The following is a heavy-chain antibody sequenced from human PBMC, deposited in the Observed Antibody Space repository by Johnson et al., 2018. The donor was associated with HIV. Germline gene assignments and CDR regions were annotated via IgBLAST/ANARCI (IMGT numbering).Heavy chain of an antibody. CDR1: QFTFSRYY. CDR3: AKDGGWPENAFDI. CDR2: VNPNGGNT. D-gene: IGHD6-19*01. J-gene: IGHJ3*02. V-gene: IGHV3-25*05. Sequence: VQLVESGGGLAKPAWSPRLSCAASQFTFSRYYMNCVRQAPGNGLELVGQVNPNGGNTYLIDSGKDRFNTSRDNAKNTLHLQMNSLKTEDTAVYYCAKDGGWPENAFDIWGQGTMVTVSS.